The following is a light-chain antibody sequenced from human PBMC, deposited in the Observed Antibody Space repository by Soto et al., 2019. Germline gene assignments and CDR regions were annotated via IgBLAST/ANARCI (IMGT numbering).Light chain of an antibody. CDR3: QQYGSSPPYT. CDR1: QSVSISY. J-gene: IGKJ2*01. Sequence: EIVLTQSPGTLSLSPGERATLSCRASQSVSISYLAWYQQKPGQAPRLLIYGASSRATGIPDRFSGSGSGTDFTLTISRLEPEDFAVYYCQQYGSSPPYTFGQGPKLEIK. CDR2: GAS. V-gene: IGKV3-20*01.